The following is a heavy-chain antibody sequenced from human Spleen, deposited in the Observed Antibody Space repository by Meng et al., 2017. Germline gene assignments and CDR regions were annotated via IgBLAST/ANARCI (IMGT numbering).Heavy chain of an antibody. CDR3: ARENWGSIDY. CDR1: GFSLSTSGMR. Sequence: SGPTLVKPTQTLTLTCTFSGFSLSTSGMRVSWIRQPPGKALEWLARIDWGDDKFYSTSLKTRLTISRDTSENQVVLTMTNMDPVDTATYYCARENWGSIDYWGQGTLVTVSS. V-gene: IGHV2-70*04. CDR2: IDWGDDK. D-gene: IGHD7-27*01. J-gene: IGHJ4*02.